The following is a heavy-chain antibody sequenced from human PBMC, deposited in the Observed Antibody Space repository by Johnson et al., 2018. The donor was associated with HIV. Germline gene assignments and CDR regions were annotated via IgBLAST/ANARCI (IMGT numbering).Heavy chain of an antibody. V-gene: IGHV3-30*14. D-gene: IGHD3-10*01. CDR2: ISYDGSNK. Sequence: QVQLVESGGGVVQPGRSLRLSCAASGFSFSSYPMHWVRQAPGKGLEWVAVISYDGSNKYYADSVKGRFTISRENAKNSLYLQINSLRAGDTALYYCVRSLLWFGEYNAVDIWGEGTMVTVSS. CDR3: VRSLLWFGEYNAVDI. CDR1: GFSFSSYP. J-gene: IGHJ3*02.